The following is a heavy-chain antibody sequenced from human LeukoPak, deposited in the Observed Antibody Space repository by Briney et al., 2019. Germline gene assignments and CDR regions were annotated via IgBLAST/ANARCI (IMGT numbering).Heavy chain of an antibody. Sequence: ASVKVSCKASGYTFTGYYMHWVRQAPGQGLEWMGWINPNSGGTNYAQKFQGRVTMTRDTSISTAYMELSRLPSDDTAVYYCARGREVAGTVGYWGQGTLVTVSS. J-gene: IGHJ4*02. D-gene: IGHD6-19*01. V-gene: IGHV1-2*02. CDR2: INPNSGGT. CDR1: GYTFTGYY. CDR3: ARGREVAGTVGY.